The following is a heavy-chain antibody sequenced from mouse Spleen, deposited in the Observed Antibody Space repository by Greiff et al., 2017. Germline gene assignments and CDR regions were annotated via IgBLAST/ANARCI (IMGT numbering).Heavy chain of an antibody. V-gene: IGHV1-26*01. D-gene: IGHD4-1*01. CDR1: GYTFTDYY. CDR3: ASTGTDYFDY. CDR2: INPNNGGT. Sequence: VQLQQSGPELVKPGASVKISCKASGYTFTDYYMNWVKQSHGKSLEWIGDINPNNGGTSYNQKFKGKATLTVDKSSSTAYMELRSLTSEDSAVYYCASTGTDYFDYWGQGTTLTVSS. J-gene: IGHJ2*01.